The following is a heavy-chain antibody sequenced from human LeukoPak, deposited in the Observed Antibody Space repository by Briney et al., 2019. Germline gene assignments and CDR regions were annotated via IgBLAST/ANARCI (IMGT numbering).Heavy chain of an antibody. Sequence: GGSLRLSCAASGFTFRTYGMHWVRQAPGKGLEWVASIRYDGSDKYYADAVKGRFTISRDNSKNTLYLQMNSLRAEDTAVYYCAKDIRGKLGVFDYWGQGTLVTVSS. V-gene: IGHV3-30*02. CDR1: GFTFRTYG. CDR3: AKDIRGKLGVFDY. CDR2: IRYDGSDK. D-gene: IGHD3-16*01. J-gene: IGHJ4*02.